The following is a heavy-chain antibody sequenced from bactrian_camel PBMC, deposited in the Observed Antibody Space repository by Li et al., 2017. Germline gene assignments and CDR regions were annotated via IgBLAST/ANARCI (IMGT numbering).Heavy chain of an antibody. D-gene: IGHD4*01. CDR2: INNGGGST. Sequence: DVQLVESGGGLVQPGGSLRLSCAASGFTFSTYAMSWVRQAPGKGLEWASAINNGGGSTYYLDSVKGRFTISRDNAKKMLYLQMNSLKAEDTAVYYCVRDGPISSLGDYSLAYWGQGTQVTVS. J-gene: IGHJ4*01. CDR1: GFTFSTYA. V-gene: IGHV3S31*01. CDR3: VRDGPISSLGDYSLAY.